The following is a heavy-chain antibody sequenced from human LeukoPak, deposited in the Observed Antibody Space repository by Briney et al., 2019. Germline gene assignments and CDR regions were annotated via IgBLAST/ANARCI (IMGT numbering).Heavy chain of an antibody. D-gene: IGHD4-17*01. CDR2: TRNKPNGYTT. Sequence: PGGSLRLSCAASGFSITDHYMVWVRQAPGKGMEWVGRTRNKPNGYTTDYGTSVKGRFIVSRDDSENSLYLQMNGLKTEDTAVYYCVRVRHGDYFDYWGQGTLVTVSS. V-gene: IGHV3-72*01. CDR1: GFSITDHY. CDR3: VRVRHGDYFDY. J-gene: IGHJ4*02.